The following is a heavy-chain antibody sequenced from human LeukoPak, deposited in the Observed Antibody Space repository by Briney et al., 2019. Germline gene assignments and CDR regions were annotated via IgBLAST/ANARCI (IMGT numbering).Heavy chain of an antibody. D-gene: IGHD3-10*01. Sequence: GASVKVSCKASGNTFTRNYMHWVRQAPGQGLEWMGIINPSGDSSSCAQKFQGRVTLTRDTSTSTVYMELTSLRSDDTAVYYCARDGDASGRSWFDPWGQGTLVTVSS. V-gene: IGHV1-46*01. J-gene: IGHJ5*02. CDR2: INPSGDSS. CDR1: GNTFTRNY. CDR3: ARDGDASGRSWFDP.